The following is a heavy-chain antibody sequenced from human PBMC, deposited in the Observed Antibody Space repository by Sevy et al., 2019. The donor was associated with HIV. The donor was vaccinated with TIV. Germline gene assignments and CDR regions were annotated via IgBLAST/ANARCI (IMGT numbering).Heavy chain of an antibody. Sequence: GGSLRLSCAASGFTFDDYTMNWVRQAPGKGLEWVSGISRSSGNIGYADSVEGRFTISRDNAKNSLYLQMNSLRVEDTALYYCVKDRSGSYSFDYWGQGTLVTVSS. CDR1: GFTFDDYT. V-gene: IGHV3-9*01. J-gene: IGHJ4*02. CDR3: VKDRSGSYSFDY. D-gene: IGHD1-26*01. CDR2: ISRSSGNI.